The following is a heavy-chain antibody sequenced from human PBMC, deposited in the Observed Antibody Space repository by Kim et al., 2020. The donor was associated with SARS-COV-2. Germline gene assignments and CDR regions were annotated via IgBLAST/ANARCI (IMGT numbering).Heavy chain of an antibody. CDR3: ARNRIDY. CDR2: EGSEK. V-gene: IGHV3-7*01. J-gene: IGHJ4*02. Sequence: EGSEKNYVDSVKGRFTSSRDNAKNSLYLHMNSLRAEDTAVYSCARNRIDYWGKGTLVTVSS.